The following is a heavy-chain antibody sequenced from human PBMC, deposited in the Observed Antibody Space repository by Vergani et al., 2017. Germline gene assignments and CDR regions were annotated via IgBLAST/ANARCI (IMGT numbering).Heavy chain of an antibody. CDR1: GGSFSVYY. Sequence: QVQLQQWGAGLLKPSETLSLTCAVYGGSFSVYYWSWIRQPPDKGLEWIGEINHSGSTNYNPSLKSRVTMSVDTSKNQFSLKLSSVTAADTAVDYCAREGVDRRSYTSTRYKGWFDPWGQGTLVTVSS. CDR2: INHSGST. J-gene: IGHJ5*02. D-gene: IGHD6-13*01. CDR3: AREGVDRRSYTSTRYKGWFDP. V-gene: IGHV4-34*02.